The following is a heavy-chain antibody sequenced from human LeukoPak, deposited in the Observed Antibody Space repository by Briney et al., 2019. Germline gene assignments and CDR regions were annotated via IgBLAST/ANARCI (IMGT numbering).Heavy chain of an antibody. CDR3: VRDGGYYGPDS. D-gene: IGHD3-10*01. V-gene: IGHV3-7*04. Sequence: PGGSLRLSCAASGFTISFYWMSWVRQAPGKGLEWVANINQVASEKNYVDSVKGRFTISRDNAKNSLYLQMNGVRAEDTAMYYCVRDGGYYGPDSWGQGALVSVSS. CDR2: INQVASEK. J-gene: IGHJ4*02. CDR1: GFTISFYW.